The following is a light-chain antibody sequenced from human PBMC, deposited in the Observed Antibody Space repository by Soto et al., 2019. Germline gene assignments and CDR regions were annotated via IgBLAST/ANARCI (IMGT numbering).Light chain of an antibody. Sequence: QSALTQPASVSGSPGHSITISCTGTSSDVGGYNYVSWSQQHPGKAPKLLISEVSNRPSGVSNRFSGSKSGNTASLTISGLQADEEADSYCSSYTASSTMLFGTGTKVTVL. CDR2: EVS. V-gene: IGLV2-14*03. CDR3: SSYTASSTML. CDR1: SSDVGGYNY. J-gene: IGLJ1*01.